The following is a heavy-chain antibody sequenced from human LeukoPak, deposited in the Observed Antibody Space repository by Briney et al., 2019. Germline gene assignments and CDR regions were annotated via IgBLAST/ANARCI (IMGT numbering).Heavy chain of an antibody. Sequence: GGSLRLSCAASGFTFSSTSMSWVRQAPGKGLEWVAVTVGGSDGTYYADSVKGRFTISRDNSNNTLYLQMNSLRAEDTAVYYCAKLTTSWGQGTLVTVSS. V-gene: IGHV3-23*01. CDR3: AKLTTS. D-gene: IGHD4-11*01. CDR1: GFTFSSTS. J-gene: IGHJ4*02. CDR2: TVGGSDGT.